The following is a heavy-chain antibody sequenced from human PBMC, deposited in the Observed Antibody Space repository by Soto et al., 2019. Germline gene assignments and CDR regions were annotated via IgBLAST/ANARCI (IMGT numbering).Heavy chain of an antibody. J-gene: IGHJ4*02. D-gene: IGHD2-21*01. CDR1: GYTFTTYT. V-gene: IGHV1-3*05. CDR2: INAANGNT. Sequence: QVQLVQSGAEEKKPGASVKVSCKASGYTFTTYTMHWARQAPGQRLEWMGWINAANGNTEYSQNFQGRFTITRDTSVSTAYMELTSLRSEDTAVYYCLTGGGWAYAYWGQGTLLTVSS. CDR3: LTGGGWAYAY.